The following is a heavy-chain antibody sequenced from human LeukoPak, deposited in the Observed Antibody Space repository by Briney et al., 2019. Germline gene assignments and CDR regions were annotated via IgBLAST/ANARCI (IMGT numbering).Heavy chain of an antibody. J-gene: IGHJ6*03. V-gene: IGHV6-1*01. D-gene: IGHD6-19*01. CDR1: GDSVSSNSAA. CDR2: TYYRSKWYN. CDR3: ARYSSGWLNGYYYYYYMDV. Sequence: SQTLSLTCAISGDSVSSNSAAWNWIRQSPSRGLEWLGRTYYRSKWYNDYAVSVKSRILINPDTSKNQFSLQLNSVTPEDTAVYYCARYSSGWLNGYYYYYYMDVWGKGTTVTISS.